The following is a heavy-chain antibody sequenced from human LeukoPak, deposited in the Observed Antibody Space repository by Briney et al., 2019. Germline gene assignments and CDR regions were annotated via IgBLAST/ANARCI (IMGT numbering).Heavy chain of an antibody. CDR1: GGSISSYY. CDR2: IYYSGST. D-gene: IGHD1-14*01. CDR3: ARGEVYRSYYYYGMDV. Sequence: SETLSLTCTVSGGSISSYYWSWIRQPPGKGLEWIGYIYYSGSTNYNPSLKSRATISVDTSKNQFSLKLSSVTAADTAVYYCARGEVYRSYYYYGMDVWGQGTTVTVSS. J-gene: IGHJ6*02. V-gene: IGHV4-59*01.